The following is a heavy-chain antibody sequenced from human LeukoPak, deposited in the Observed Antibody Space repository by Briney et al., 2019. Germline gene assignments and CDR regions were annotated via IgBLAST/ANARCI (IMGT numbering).Heavy chain of an antibody. CDR1: GFIFTDAW. D-gene: IGHD6-13*01. V-gene: IGHV3-15*01. CDR2: IKNKRDGGTP. J-gene: IGHJ4*02. CDR3: TTGYASNWYV. Sequence: GGSLRLSCAASGFIFTDAWLNWVRQAPGKGREWVGHIKNKRDGGTPEYAAPVKGRFTILRDDSKTTVYLQMNSLKTEDTAVYYCTTGYASNWYVWGQGTLVTVSS.